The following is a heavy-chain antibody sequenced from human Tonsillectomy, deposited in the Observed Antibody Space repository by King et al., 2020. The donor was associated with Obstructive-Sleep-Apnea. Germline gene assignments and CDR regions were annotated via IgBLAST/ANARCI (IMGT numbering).Heavy chain of an antibody. D-gene: IGHD5-12*01. CDR3: TTDAVATIIGYYFDY. Sequence: EVQLVESGGGLVKPGGSLRLSCAASGFTFSDAWMAWVRQAPGKGLEWVGRIKSNPDGGTTDYAAPVKGRFTISRDDSKTTLYLQMNSLKTEDTAVYYCTTDAVATIIGYYFDYWGQGTLVTVSS. CDR2: IKSNPDGGTT. V-gene: IGHV3-15*01. J-gene: IGHJ4*02. CDR1: GFTFSDAW.